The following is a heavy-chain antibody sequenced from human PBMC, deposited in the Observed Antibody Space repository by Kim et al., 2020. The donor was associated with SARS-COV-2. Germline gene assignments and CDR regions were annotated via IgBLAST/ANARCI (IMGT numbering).Heavy chain of an antibody. Sequence: GESLKISCKGSGYSFTSYWISWVRQMPGKGLEWMGRIDPSDSYTNYSPSFQGHVTISADKSISTAYLQWSSLKASDTAMYYCASADRGLLQSFYYYYGMDVWGQGTTVTVSS. CDR2: IDPSDSYT. CDR3: ASADRGLLQSFYYYYGMDV. V-gene: IGHV5-10-1*01. J-gene: IGHJ6*02. D-gene: IGHD2-15*01. CDR1: GYSFTSYW.